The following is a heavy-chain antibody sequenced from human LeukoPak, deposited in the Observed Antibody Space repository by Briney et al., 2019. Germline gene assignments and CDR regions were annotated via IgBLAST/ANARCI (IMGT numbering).Heavy chain of an antibody. Sequence: GGSLRLSCAASGFSFSSFWMGWVRQASAKGLEWVANIKEDGSKKQYVESLKGRFPIARDNAKNSLYLQMNSLRVEDTGVYYCARAIGGYNVMDVWGQGTTVTVSS. CDR2: IKEDGSKK. J-gene: IGHJ6*02. V-gene: IGHV3-7*04. D-gene: IGHD2-15*01. CDR3: ARAIGGYNVMDV. CDR1: GFSFSSFW.